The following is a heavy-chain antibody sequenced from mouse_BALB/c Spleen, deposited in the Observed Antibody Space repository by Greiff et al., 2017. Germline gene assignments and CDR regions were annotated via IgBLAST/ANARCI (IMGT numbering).Heavy chain of an antibody. CDR2: IDPENGDT. Sequence: VQLQQSGAELVRSGASVKLSCTASGFNIKDYYMHWVKQRPEQGLEWIGWIDPENGDTEYAPKFQGKATMTADTSSNTAYLQLSSLTSEDTAVYYCNAYYYGSSYRIAYWGQGTLVTVSA. J-gene: IGHJ3*01. D-gene: IGHD1-1*01. CDR3: NAYYYGSSYRIAY. CDR1: GFNIKDYY. V-gene: IGHV14-4*02.